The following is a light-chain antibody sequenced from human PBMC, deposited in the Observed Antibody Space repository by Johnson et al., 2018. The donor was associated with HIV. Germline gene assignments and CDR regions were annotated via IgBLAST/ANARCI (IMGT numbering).Light chain of an antibody. V-gene: IGLV1-51*02. CDR3: GTWDTSLSALV. J-gene: IGLJ1*01. Sequence: QSVLTQPPSVSAATGQKVTISCSGSSSNIGNNYVSWYQQLPGTAPKLLIYENNKRPSGIPDRFSGSKSGTSATLGITGLQTGDEADYYCGTWDTSLSALVFGTGTKVTV. CDR2: ENN. CDR1: SSNIGNNY.